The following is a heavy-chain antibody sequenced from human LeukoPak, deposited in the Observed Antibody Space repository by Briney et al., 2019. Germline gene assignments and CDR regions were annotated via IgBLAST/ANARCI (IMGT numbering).Heavy chain of an antibody. Sequence: SETLSLTCTVSGYSISSGYYWGWIRQPPGKGLEWIGSIYHSGSTYYNPSLKSRVTISVDTSKNQFSLKLSSVTAADTAVYYCARDGITMVRGVIIKTDAFDIWGQGTMVTVSS. CDR3: ARDGITMVRGVIIKTDAFDI. D-gene: IGHD3-10*01. J-gene: IGHJ3*02. CDR2: IYHSGST. CDR1: GYSISSGYY. V-gene: IGHV4-38-2*02.